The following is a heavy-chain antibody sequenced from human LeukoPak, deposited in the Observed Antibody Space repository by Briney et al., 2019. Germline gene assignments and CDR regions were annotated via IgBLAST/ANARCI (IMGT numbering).Heavy chain of an antibody. V-gene: IGHV3-53*04. Sequence: GGSLRLSCAASGFTVSSHHLNWVRQAPGKGLEWVSTLYSDGRPYYADSVKGRFTISRHHSTNTVYLQMTSLRPNDTAVYFCARGWSEQLVNDAFDVWGQGTLVSVSS. CDR3: ARGWSEQLVNDAFDV. CDR2: LYSDGRP. CDR1: GFTVSSHH. D-gene: IGHD6-6*01. J-gene: IGHJ3*01.